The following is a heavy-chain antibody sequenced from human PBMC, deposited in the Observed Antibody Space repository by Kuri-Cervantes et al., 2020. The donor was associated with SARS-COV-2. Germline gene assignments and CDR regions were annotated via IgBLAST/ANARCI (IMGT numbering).Heavy chain of an antibody. CDR1: GFTFSSYE. CDR3: ARGRFLEWFLSRDAFDL. CDR2: IYHSGTT. V-gene: IGHV4-38-2*01. J-gene: IGHJ3*01. Sequence: GSLRLSCAASGFTFSSYEMNWVRQAPGKGLEWIGSIYHSGTTYYTPSLESRVAISIDKSKNHLSLRVTSVTAADTAVYYCARGRFLEWFLSRDAFDLWGQGTMVTVSS. D-gene: IGHD3-3*01.